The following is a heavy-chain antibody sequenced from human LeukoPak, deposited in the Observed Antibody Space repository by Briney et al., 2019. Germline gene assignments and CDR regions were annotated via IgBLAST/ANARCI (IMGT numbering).Heavy chain of an antibody. CDR3: VRGRGSS. CDR1: GGSFSGYY. CDR2: INHSGST. V-gene: IGHV4-34*01. D-gene: IGHD3-10*01. J-gene: IGHJ5*02. Sequence: PSETPSLTCAVYGGSFSGYYWSWIRQPPGKGLEWIGEINHSGSTNYNPSLKSRVTISVDTSKNQFSLKLSSVTAADTAVYYCVRGRGSSWGQGTLVTVSS.